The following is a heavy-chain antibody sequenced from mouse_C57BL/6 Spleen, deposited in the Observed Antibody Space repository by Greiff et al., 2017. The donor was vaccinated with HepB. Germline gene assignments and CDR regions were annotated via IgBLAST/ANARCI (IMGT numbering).Heavy chain of an antibody. D-gene: IGHD1-2*01. Sequence: EVHLVESGPELVKPGASVKIPCKASGYTFTDYNMDWVKQSHGKSLEWIGDINPNNGGTIYNQKFKGKATLTVDKSSSTAYMELRSLTSEDTAVYYCARSKVTTAFAMDYWGQGTSVTVSS. J-gene: IGHJ4*01. V-gene: IGHV1-18*01. CDR2: INPNNGGT. CDR3: ARSKVTTAFAMDY. CDR1: GYTFTDYN.